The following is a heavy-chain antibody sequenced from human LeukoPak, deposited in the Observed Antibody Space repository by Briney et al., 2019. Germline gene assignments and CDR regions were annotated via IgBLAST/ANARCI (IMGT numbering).Heavy chain of an antibody. CDR3: ARDPPAVSINTYA. Sequence: GGSLRLSCAASGFTFNVYNMNWVRQAPGKGLEWVSFISSRSTYMFYADSVRGRFTISRDNADNSLFLQMTSLRVEDTAVYYCARDPPAVSINTYAWGQGTLVTVSS. D-gene: IGHD2-8*01. V-gene: IGHV3-21*01. CDR2: ISSRSTYM. CDR1: GFTFNVYN. J-gene: IGHJ4*02.